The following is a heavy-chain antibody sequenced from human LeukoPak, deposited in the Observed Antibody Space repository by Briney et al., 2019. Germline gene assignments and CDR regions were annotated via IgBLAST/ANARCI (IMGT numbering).Heavy chain of an antibody. CDR1: GYTFTSYD. CDR3: ARDVAAAAGSYFDY. J-gene: IGHJ4*02. CDR2: MNPNSGNT. D-gene: IGHD2-15*01. Sequence: ASVKVSCKASGYTFTSYDINWVRQATGQGLEWMXXMNPNSGNTGYAQKFQGRVTMTRNTSISTAYMELSSLRSEDTAVYYCARDVAAAAGSYFDYWGQGTLVTVSS. V-gene: IGHV1-8*01.